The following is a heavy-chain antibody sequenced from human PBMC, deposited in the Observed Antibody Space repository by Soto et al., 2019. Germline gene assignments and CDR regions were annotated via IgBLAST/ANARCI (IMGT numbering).Heavy chain of an antibody. CDR2: ISYDGSNK. V-gene: IGHV3-30*18. J-gene: IGHJ4*02. CDR3: AKDPVGYCSGGSCLYFDY. D-gene: IGHD2-15*01. CDR1: GFTFSSYG. Sequence: GGSLRLSCAASGFTFSSYGMHWVRQVPGKGLEWVAVISYDGSNKYYPDSVKGRFTISRDNSKNTLYLQMNSLRAEDTAVYYCAKDPVGYCSGGSCLYFDYWGQGTLVTVSS.